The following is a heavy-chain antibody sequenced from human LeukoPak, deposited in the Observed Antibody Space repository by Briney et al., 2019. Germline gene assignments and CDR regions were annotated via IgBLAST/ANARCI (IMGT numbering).Heavy chain of an antibody. CDR2: IYYSGST. Sequence: SETLSLTCTVSGGPISSSSYYWGWIRQPPGKGLEWIGSIYYSGSTYYNPSLKSRVTISVDTSKNQFSLKLSSVTAADTAVYYCARRIFGVVYWYFDLWGRGTLVTVSS. V-gene: IGHV4-39*01. CDR1: GGPISSSSYY. D-gene: IGHD3-3*01. J-gene: IGHJ2*01. CDR3: ARRIFGVVYWYFDL.